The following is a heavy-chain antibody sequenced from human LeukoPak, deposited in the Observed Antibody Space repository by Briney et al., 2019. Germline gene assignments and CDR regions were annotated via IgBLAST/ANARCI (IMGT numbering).Heavy chain of an antibody. CDR2: ISAGGGST. J-gene: IGHJ4*02. V-gene: IGHV3-23*01. Sequence: GGSLRLCCAASGFTFNNYAMSWVRQTPGKGLEWVSGISAGGGSTYYAESAKGRFTISRDFSKNTAFLHMNSLRAEDTAMYYCARGDDSGYYDYFDYWGQGALVTVSS. CDR3: ARGDDSGYYDYFDY. D-gene: IGHD3-22*01. CDR1: GFTFNNYA.